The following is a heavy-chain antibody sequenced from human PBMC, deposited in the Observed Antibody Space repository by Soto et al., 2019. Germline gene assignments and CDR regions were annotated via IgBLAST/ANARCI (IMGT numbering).Heavy chain of an antibody. CDR2: IHYSGTA. D-gene: IGHD2-21*01. CDR1: GDSASNHF. CDR3: ARHPRTSGGERTFDY. Sequence: SETLSLTCTVSGDSASNHFWSWIRQPPGKGLEWIAFIHYSGTANYNPSLRSRVTISVDTPKNQFSLRLTSVTAADTAVYYCARHPRTSGGERTFDYWGQGTMVTVSS. J-gene: IGHJ4*02. V-gene: IGHV4-59*08.